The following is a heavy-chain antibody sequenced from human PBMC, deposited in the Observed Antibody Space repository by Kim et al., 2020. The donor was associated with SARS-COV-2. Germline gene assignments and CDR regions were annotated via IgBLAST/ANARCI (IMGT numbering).Heavy chain of an antibody. Sequence: GGSLRLSCAASGFTFSSYGMHWVRQAPGKGLEWVAVISYDGSNKYYADSVKGRFTISRDNSKNTLYLQMNSLRAEDTAVYYCAKIWFGELHLLDYWGQGTLVTVSS. CDR2: ISYDGSNK. CDR3: AKIWFGELHLLDY. CDR1: GFTFSSYG. D-gene: IGHD3-10*01. V-gene: IGHV3-30*18. J-gene: IGHJ4*02.